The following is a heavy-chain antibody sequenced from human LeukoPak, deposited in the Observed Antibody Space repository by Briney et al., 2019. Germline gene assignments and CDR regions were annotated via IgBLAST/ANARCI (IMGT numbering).Heavy chain of an antibody. CDR2: ISSSGSTI. CDR3: ASAYGSGSETNYYYYYMDV. CDR1: GFTFSSYE. V-gene: IGHV3-48*03. J-gene: IGHJ6*03. Sequence: GGSLRLSCAASGFTFSSYEMNWVRQAPGKGLEWVSYISSSGSTIYYADSVKGRFTISRDNAKNSLYLQMNSLRAEDTAVYYCASAYGSGSETNYYYYYMDVWGKGTTVTISS. D-gene: IGHD3-10*01.